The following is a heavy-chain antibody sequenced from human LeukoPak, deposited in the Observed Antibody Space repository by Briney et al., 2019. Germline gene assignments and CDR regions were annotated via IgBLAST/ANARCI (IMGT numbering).Heavy chain of an antibody. D-gene: IGHD4-17*01. CDR1: GGTFSSYA. Sequence: GASVKVSCKASGGTFSSYAISWVRQAPGQGLEWMGGIIPIFGTANYAQKFQGRVTMTRNTSISTAYMELSSLRSEDTAVYYCARALTTVKRRFGYYFDYWGQGTLVTVSS. J-gene: IGHJ4*02. CDR2: IIPIFGTA. V-gene: IGHV1-69*05. CDR3: ARALTTVKRRFGYYFDY.